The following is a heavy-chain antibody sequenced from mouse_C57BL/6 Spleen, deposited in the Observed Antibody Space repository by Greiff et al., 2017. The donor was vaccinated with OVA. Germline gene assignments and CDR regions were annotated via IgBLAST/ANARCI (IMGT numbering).Heavy chain of an antibody. CDR2: IYPGSGST. V-gene: IGHV1-55*01. J-gene: IGHJ2*01. CDR3: ARGIIATVVFDY. CDR1: GYTFTSYW. D-gene: IGHD1-1*01. Sequence: VQLQQSGAELVKPGASVKMSCKASGYTFTSYWITWVKQRPGQGLEWIGDIYPGSGSTNYNEKFKSKATLTVDTSSSTAYMQLSSLTSEDSAVYYCARGIIATVVFDYWGQGTTLTVSS.